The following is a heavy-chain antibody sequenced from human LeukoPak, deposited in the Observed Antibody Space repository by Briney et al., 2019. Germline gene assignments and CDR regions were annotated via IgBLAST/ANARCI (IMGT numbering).Heavy chain of an antibody. Sequence: SGGSLGLSCAASGFTFSSYSMNWVRQVPGKGLEWVSSISSSSSYIYYADSVKGRFTISRDNAKNSLYLQMNSLRAEDTAVYYCARRRWFDYWGQGTLVTVSS. V-gene: IGHV3-21*01. CDR2: ISSSSSYI. CDR1: GFTFSSYS. J-gene: IGHJ5*01. CDR3: ARRRWFDY. D-gene: IGHD5-24*01.